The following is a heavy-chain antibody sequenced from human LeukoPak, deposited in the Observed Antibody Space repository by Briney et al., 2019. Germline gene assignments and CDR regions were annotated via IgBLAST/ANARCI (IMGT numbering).Heavy chain of an antibody. J-gene: IGHJ4*02. V-gene: IGHV1-69*13. CDR2: IIPIFGTA. CDR3: ARGRGEDIVVVPAARYAYYFGY. D-gene: IGHD2-2*01. Sequence: ASVKVSCKASGGTFSSYAISWVRQAPGQGLEWMGGIIPIFGTANYAQKFQGRVTITADESTSTAYMELSSLRSEDTAVYYCARGRGEDIVVVPAARYAYYFGYWGQGTLVTVSS. CDR1: GGTFSSYA.